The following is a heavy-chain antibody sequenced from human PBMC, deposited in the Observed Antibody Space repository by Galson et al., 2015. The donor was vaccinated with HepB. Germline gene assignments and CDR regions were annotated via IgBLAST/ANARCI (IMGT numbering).Heavy chain of an antibody. D-gene: IGHD4-11*01. CDR3: ARDGVTTVVPYYYYMDV. CDR2: IIPIFGTA. CDR1: GGTFSSYA. V-gene: IGHV1-69*13. J-gene: IGHJ6*03. Sequence: SVKVSCKASGGTFSSYAISWVRQAPGQGLEWMGGIIPIFGTANYAQKFQGRVTITADESTSTAYMELSSLRSEDTAVYYCARDGVTTVVPYYYYMDVWGKGTTVTVSS.